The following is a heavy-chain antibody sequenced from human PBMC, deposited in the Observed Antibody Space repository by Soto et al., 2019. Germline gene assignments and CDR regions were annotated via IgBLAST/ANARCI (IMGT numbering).Heavy chain of an antibody. CDR3: ATDISGGSSTNKYYYYYYMDV. CDR1: GFTFDDYA. J-gene: IGHJ6*03. V-gene: IGHV3-9*01. Sequence: EVQLVESGGVLVQPGRSLRLSCAASGFTFDDYAMHWVRQAPGKGLEWVSGISWNSGIIGYADSVKGRFTISRDNAKNSLYLQMNSLRAEDTALYYCATDISGGSSTNKYYYYYYMDVWGKGTTVTVSS. CDR2: ISWNSGII. D-gene: IGHD2-15*01.